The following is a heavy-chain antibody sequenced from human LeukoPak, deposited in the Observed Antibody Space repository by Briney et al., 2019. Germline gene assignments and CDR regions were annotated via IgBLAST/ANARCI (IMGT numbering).Heavy chain of an antibody. D-gene: IGHD6-19*01. Sequence: GGSLRLSCAASGFTFSSYSMNWVRQAPGKGLEWVSSISSSSSYIYYADSVKGRFIISRDNSKNTLYLEMKSLRAEDTAIYYCAKDTWGWYGPTSRVDDWGQGTLVTVSS. CDR3: AKDTWGWYGPTSRVDD. J-gene: IGHJ4*02. CDR1: GFTFSSYS. CDR2: ISSSSSYI. V-gene: IGHV3-21*04.